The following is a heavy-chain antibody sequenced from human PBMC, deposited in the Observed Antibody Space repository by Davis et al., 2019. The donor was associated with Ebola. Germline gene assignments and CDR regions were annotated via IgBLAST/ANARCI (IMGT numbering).Heavy chain of an antibody. CDR3: ARGHDYGVYFGY. CDR1: GFTFTSYG. D-gene: IGHD4-17*01. J-gene: IGHJ4*02. CDR2: ISYDGSNK. V-gene: IGHV3-30*03. Sequence: GESLKISCAASGFTFTSYGMHWVRQAPGKGLEWVAVISYDGSNKYYADSVKGRFTISRDNSKNTLYLQMNSLRAEDTAVYYCARGHDYGVYFGYWGQGTLVTVSS.